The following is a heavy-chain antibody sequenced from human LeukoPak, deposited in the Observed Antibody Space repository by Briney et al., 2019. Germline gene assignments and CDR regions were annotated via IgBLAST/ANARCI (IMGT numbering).Heavy chain of an antibody. CDR3: ARERGYSGYFDY. Sequence: PGGSLRLSCAASGFTVSSNYMSRVRQAPGKGLEWVSVIYSGGSTYYADSVKGRFTISRDNSKNTLYLQRNSLRAEDTAVYYCARERGYSGYFDYWGQGTLVTVSS. J-gene: IGHJ4*02. CDR2: IYSGGST. CDR1: GFTVSSNY. D-gene: IGHD5-12*01. V-gene: IGHV3-53*01.